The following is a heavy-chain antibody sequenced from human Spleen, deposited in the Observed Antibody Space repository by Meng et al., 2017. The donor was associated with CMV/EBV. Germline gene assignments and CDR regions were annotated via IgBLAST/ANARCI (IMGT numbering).Heavy chain of an antibody. CDR2: IYAGDSDT. J-gene: IGHJ5*02. Sequence: YCYSVSTSWIAWGRQVPGKGLEWMGVIYAGDSDTTYSPAFQGQVTISVDKSISTAYLQWSRLRASDTAVYYCARRLSRGSASRWFDPWGQGTLVTVSS. D-gene: IGHD1-26*01. CDR1: CYSVSTSW. CDR3: ARRLSRGSASRWFDP. V-gene: IGHV5-51*01.